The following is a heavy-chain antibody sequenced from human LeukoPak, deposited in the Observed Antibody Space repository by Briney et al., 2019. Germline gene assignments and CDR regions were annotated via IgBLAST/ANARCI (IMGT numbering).Heavy chain of an antibody. V-gene: IGHV3-21*01. CDR2: ISSSSSYI. CDR1: GFTFSSHS. Sequence: GGSLRLSCAASGFTFSSHSMNWVRQAPGKGLEWVSSISSSSSYIYCADSVKGRFTISRDNAKNSLYLQMNSLRAEDTAVYYCARERGGGKYSSSWPFDYWGQGTLVTVSS. D-gene: IGHD6-13*01. J-gene: IGHJ4*02. CDR3: ARERGGGKYSSSWPFDY.